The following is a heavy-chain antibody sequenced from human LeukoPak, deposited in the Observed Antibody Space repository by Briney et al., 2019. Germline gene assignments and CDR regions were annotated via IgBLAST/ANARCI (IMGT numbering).Heavy chain of an antibody. CDR1: GGSITSHNW. D-gene: IGHD2-15*01. V-gene: IGHV4-4*02. CDR3: ASLGSNDY. Sequence: SETLSLTCAVSGGSITSHNWWTWVRQPPGKGLEWIAEIYHSGSTNYNPSLKSRVTISADTSKNQFSLQLTSVTAADTAVYYCASLGSNDYWGQGTLVTVSS. CDR2: IYHSGST. J-gene: IGHJ4*02.